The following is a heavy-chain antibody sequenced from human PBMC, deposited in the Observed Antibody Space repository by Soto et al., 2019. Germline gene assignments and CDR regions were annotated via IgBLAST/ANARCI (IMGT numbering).Heavy chain of an antibody. CDR3: ARYLIIPRAFDI. CDR2: ISSSSSVI. CDR1: GFTFSTYS. V-gene: IGHV3-48*04. J-gene: IGHJ3*02. Sequence: LRLSCAVSGFTFSTYSMAWVRQAPGKGLEWVSYISSSSSVIYYADSVKGRIAVSRDNAKNSLYLQMHSLRAEDTAVYYCARYLIIPRAFDIWGQGTTVTVSS. D-gene: IGHD2-21*01.